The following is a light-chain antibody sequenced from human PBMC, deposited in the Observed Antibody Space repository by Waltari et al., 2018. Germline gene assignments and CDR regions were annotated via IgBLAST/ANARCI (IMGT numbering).Light chain of an antibody. CDR3: MQSLQAVWT. CDR1: QSLLHSNGNNY. V-gene: IGKV2-28*01. Sequence: DIVVTQSPLSLPVTPGEPASISCRSSQSLLHSNGNNYLDWYLQKPGQSPQLLIYLGSNRAGGVPDRLSVSGSGTDFTLKISRVEAEYVGGYDCMQSLQAVWTFGQGTKVEIK. CDR2: LGS. J-gene: IGKJ1*01.